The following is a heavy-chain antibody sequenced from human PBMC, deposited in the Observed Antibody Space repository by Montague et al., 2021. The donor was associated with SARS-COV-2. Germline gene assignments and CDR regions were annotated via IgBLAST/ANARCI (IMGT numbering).Heavy chain of an antibody. CDR3: ARVGGPSGYYFAMDV. Sequence: SLTLSCAASVFTFNTHDMHFLRQPPGNGLEWVSTISVPLSTYYPHSVTVPFTISRENANNSLYLQMNSLRAEDPATYYCARVGGPSGYYFAMDVWGRGTTVTVSS. CDR1: VFTFNTHD. V-gene: IGHV3-13*01. J-gene: IGHJ6*02. D-gene: IGHD3-3*01. CDR2: ISVPLST.